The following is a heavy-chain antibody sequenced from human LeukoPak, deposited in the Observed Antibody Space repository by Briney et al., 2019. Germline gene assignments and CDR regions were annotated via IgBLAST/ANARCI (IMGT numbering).Heavy chain of an antibody. V-gene: IGHV4-31*03. Sequence: KLSETLSLTCTVSGGSISSGGYYWSWIRQHPGKGLEWIGYIYYSGSTYYNPSLKSRVTISVDTSKNQFSLRLSSVTAADTAVYYCARENGDYVRGPYGMDVWGQGTTVTVSS. CDR2: IYYSGST. CDR1: GGSISSGGYY. J-gene: IGHJ6*02. CDR3: ARENGDYVRGPYGMDV. D-gene: IGHD4-17*01.